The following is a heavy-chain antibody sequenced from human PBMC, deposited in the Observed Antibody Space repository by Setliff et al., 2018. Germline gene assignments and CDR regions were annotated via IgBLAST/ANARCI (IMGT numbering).Heavy chain of an antibody. J-gene: IGHJ5*02. V-gene: IGHV3-23*01. D-gene: IGHD6-19*01. Sequence: GGSLRLSCAASGFTFSSYAMNWVRQAPGKGLEWISYLNNDGTTIYYADSVKGRFTISRDNSKNTLYLQMNSLRAEDTAVYYCAKDQWLVQYWFDPWGQGTLVTVSS. CDR2: LNNDGTTI. CDR3: AKDQWLVQYWFDP. CDR1: GFTFSSYA.